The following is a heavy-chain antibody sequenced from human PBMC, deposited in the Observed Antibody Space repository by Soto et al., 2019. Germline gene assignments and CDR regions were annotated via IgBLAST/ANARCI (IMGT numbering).Heavy chain of an antibody. CDR3: ASSLRYFDWSLPF. CDR2: IYYSGST. V-gene: IGHV4-59*01. CDR1: GGSISSYY. D-gene: IGHD3-9*01. Sequence: SETLSLTCTVSGGSISSYYWSWIRQPPGKGLEWIGYIYYSGSTNYNPSLKSRVTISVDTSKNQFSLKLSSVTAADTAVYYCASSLRYFDWSLPFWGQGTLVTVSS. J-gene: IGHJ4*02.